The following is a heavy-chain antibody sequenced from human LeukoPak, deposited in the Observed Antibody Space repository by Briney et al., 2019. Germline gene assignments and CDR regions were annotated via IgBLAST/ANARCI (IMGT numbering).Heavy chain of an antibody. D-gene: IGHD2-15*01. Sequence: SQTLSLTCTVSGGFISSGGYYWSWIRQHPGKGLEWIGYIYYSGSTYYNPSLKSRVTISVDTSKNQFSLKLSSVTAADTAVYYCARWGRYCSGGSCSYWYFDLWGRGTLVTVSS. CDR1: GGFISSGGYY. J-gene: IGHJ2*01. CDR2: IYYSGST. CDR3: ARWGRYCSGGSCSYWYFDL. V-gene: IGHV4-31*03.